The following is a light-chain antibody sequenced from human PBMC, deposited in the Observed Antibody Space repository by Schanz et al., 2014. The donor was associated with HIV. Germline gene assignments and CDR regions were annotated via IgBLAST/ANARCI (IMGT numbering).Light chain of an antibody. V-gene: IGLV2-14*03. J-gene: IGLJ2*01. Sequence: QSALTQPASVAGSPGQSITIACTGTSSDIGGYNFVSWYQQHPGKAPKLTIYDVTKRSAGASVRFSGSKSGNTAFLTISGLQDDDEAEYFCSSYSSTSTLGVFGGGTKLTV. CDR1: SSDIGGYNF. CDR2: DVT. CDR3: SSYSSTSTLGV.